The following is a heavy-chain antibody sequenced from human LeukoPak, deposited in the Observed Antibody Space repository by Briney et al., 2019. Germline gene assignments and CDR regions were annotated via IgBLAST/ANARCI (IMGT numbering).Heavy chain of an antibody. Sequence: GGSLRLSCAGSGFPFSSHGMNWVRQAPGKGLEWVSGISPGGPTYYADSVKGRFSISRDDSKNTFYLQMINLRAEDTAVYYCAKDGAWLRFDDWGQGILVTVSS. J-gene: IGHJ4*02. CDR3: AKDGAWLRFDD. V-gene: IGHV3-23*01. D-gene: IGHD5-12*01. CDR2: ISPGGPT. CDR1: GFPFSSHG.